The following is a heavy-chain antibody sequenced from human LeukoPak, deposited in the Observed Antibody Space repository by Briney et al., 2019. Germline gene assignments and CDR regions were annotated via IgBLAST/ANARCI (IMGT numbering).Heavy chain of an antibody. D-gene: IGHD3-22*01. CDR2: INQDGYDK. CDR3: ARVYHYYESNGHHYYFDN. J-gene: IGHJ4*02. Sequence: PGGSLRLSCTSSGFKFRDYWMRWVRQAPGKGLEWVANINQDGYDKTYVDSVKGRFTISRDNAKNSVYLQMNSLRAEATAVYYCARVYHYYESNGHHYYFDNWGQGTLVTVSS. V-gene: IGHV3-7*01. CDR1: GFKFRDYW.